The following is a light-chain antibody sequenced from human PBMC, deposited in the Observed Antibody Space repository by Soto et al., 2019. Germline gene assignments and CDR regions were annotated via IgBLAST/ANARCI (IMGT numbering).Light chain of an antibody. Sequence: QSALTQPASVSGSPGQSITISCTGTSSDVGGYNYVSWYQQHPGKAPKLMIYEVSNRPSGVSNRFSGSKSGNTASLTISGLQAADEAGYYCSSYTSSSTPYVFELGPSSPS. J-gene: IGLJ1*01. CDR2: EVS. CDR1: SSDVGGYNY. CDR3: SSYTSSSTPYV. V-gene: IGLV2-14*01.